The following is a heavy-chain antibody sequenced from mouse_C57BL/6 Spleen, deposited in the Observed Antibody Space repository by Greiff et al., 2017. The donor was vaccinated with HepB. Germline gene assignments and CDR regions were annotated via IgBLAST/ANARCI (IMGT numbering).Heavy chain of an antibody. CDR1: GYAFSSYW. J-gene: IGHJ2*01. CDR3: AREEDTTNDY. D-gene: IGHD1-1*01. CDR2: IYPGDGDT. V-gene: IGHV1-80*01. Sequence: QVQLKESGAELVKPGASVKISCKASGYAFSSYWMNWVKQRPGKGLEWIGQIYPGDGDTNYNGKFKGKATLTADKSSSTAYMQLSSLTSEDSAVYFCAREEDTTNDYWGQGTTLTVSS.